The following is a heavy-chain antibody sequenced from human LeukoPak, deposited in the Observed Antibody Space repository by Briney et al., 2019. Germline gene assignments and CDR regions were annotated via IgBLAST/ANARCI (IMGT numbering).Heavy chain of an antibody. CDR2: INQDGSEK. CDR3: ARHSDPREYGGYSDY. V-gene: IGHV3-7*01. CDR1: GFSFSDFY. J-gene: IGHJ4*02. Sequence: GGSLRLSCTASGFSFSDFYMTWIRQAPGKGLEWVANINQDGSEKLYVDSVKGRFTISRDNTKNSLILQMNSLRAEDTAVYYCARHSDPREYGGYSDYWGQGTLVTVSS. D-gene: IGHD4-23*01.